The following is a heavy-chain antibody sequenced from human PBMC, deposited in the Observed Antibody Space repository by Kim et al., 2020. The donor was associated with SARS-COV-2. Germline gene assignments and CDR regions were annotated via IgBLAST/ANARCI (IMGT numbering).Heavy chain of an antibody. V-gene: IGHV2-5*01. CDR3: AHIYQYQLLGAFDI. J-gene: IGHJ3*02. Sequence: SPSLKSRLTITKDTSKNQVVLTMTNMDPVDTATYYCAHIYQYQLLGAFDIWGQGTMVTVSS. D-gene: IGHD2-2*01.